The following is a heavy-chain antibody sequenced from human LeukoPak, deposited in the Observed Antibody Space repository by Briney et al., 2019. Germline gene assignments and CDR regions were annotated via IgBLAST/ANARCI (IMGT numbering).Heavy chain of an antibody. CDR2: IRYDGSNK. J-gene: IGHJ4*02. Sequence: GGSLRLSCAASGFTFSSYGMHWVRQAPGKGLEWVAFIRYDGSNKYYADSVKGRCTISRDNSKNTLYLQMNSLRAEDTAVYYCAKGGYSNYVFLDYWGQGTLVTVSS. V-gene: IGHV3-30*02. CDR1: GFTFSSYG. D-gene: IGHD4-11*01. CDR3: AKGGYSNYVFLDY.